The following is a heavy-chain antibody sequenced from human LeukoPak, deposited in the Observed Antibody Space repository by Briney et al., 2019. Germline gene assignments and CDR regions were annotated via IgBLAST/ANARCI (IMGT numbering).Heavy chain of an antibody. D-gene: IGHD6-6*01. J-gene: IGHJ4*02. CDR3: ASGYSSSSFDY. CDR1: GGSISSSSYY. V-gene: IGHV4-39*01. Sequence: SETLSLTCTVSGGSISSSSYYWGWIRQPPGKGLEWIASIYYTESTYYNPSLKSRVTISVDTSRNQFSLRLNSVTAADTAVYYCASGYSSSSFDYWGQGALVTVSS. CDR2: IYYTEST.